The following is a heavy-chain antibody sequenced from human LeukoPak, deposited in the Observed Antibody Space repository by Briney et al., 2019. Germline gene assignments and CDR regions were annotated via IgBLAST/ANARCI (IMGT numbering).Heavy chain of an antibody. J-gene: IGHJ4*02. D-gene: IGHD3-22*01. CDR3: ARHYADSRRQRDY. V-gene: IGHV1-69*01. CDR1: GGTFSSYA. CDR2: IIPIFGTA. Sequence: SVTVSCKASGGTFSSYAISWVRQAPGQGLEWMGGIIPIFGTANYAQKFQGRVTITADESTSTAYMELSSLRSEDTAVYYCARHYADSRRQRDYWGQGTLVTVSS.